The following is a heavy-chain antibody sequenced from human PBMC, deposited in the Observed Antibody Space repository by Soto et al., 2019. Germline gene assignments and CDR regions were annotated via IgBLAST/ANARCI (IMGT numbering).Heavy chain of an antibody. CDR1: GGSIISGY. V-gene: IGHV4-59*01. J-gene: IGHJ4*02. D-gene: IGHD2-15*01. CDR3: AGLRGYAGSPIDY. Sequence: SENLSLTCTVPGGSIISGYWSWIRQPPGKGLEWIGYISYSGNTNYNPSLKSRVTMSVDTPKNQFSLRLSSVTTADTAVYYCAGLRGYAGSPIDYWGQGTLVTVSS. CDR2: ISYSGNT.